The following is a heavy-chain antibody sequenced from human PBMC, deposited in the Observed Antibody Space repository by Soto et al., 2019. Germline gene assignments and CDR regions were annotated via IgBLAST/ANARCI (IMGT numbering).Heavy chain of an antibody. D-gene: IGHD2-15*01. CDR3: ARGIKYCSGGSCQNWFDP. CDR1: GFTFSSYW. Sequence: PGGSLRLSCAASGFTFSSYWMHWVRQAPGKGLVWVSRINSDGSSTSYADSVKGRFTISRDNAKNTLYLQMNSLRAEDTAVYYCARGIKYCSGGSCQNWFDPWGQGTLVTVSS. CDR2: INSDGSST. J-gene: IGHJ5*02. V-gene: IGHV3-74*01.